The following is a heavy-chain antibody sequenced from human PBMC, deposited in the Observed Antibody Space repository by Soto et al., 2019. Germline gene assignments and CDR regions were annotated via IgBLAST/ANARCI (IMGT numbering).Heavy chain of an antibody. V-gene: IGHV3-21*01. CDR3: ARDRGVDTAMG. J-gene: IGHJ4*02. D-gene: IGHD5-18*01. Sequence: GGSLRLSCAASGFNFNSYTINWVRQAPGKRLEWLSSISSSGYIFSTDSVRGRFTISRDNAKNSLYLQMNSLRAEDTAVYYCARDRGVDTAMGWGQGTLVTVSS. CDR1: GFNFNSYT. CDR2: ISSSGYI.